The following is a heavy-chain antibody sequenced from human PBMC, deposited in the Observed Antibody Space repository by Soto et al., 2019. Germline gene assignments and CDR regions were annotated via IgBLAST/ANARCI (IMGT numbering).Heavy chain of an antibody. V-gene: IGHV4-59*08. CDR1: GGSISNYY. J-gene: IGHJ6*03. CDR3: ARQTSSYDYYYYYMDV. Sequence: QVQLQESGPGLVKPSETLSLTCTVSGGSISNYYWSWIRQPPGKGLEWIGYIYSSGRTKYNPSLKGRVTISLDTSKKQFSLKLSSGTAADTAVDYCARQTSSYDYYYYYMDVWGKGTTVTVSS. D-gene: IGHD2-2*01. CDR2: IYSSGRT.